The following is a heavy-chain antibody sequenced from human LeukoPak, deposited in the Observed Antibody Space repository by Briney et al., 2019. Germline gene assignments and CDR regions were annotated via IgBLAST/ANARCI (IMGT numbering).Heavy chain of an antibody. CDR3: ARREIGYCSGGSCYRRDYYYMDV. Sequence: ASVKVSCKASGYTFTSYDINWVRQATGQGLEWMGWMNPNSGNTGYAQKFQGRVTMTRNTSISTAYMELSSLRSEDTAVYYCARREIGYCSGGSCYRRDYYYMDVWGKGTTVTVSS. J-gene: IGHJ6*03. CDR1: GYTFTSYD. CDR2: MNPNSGNT. D-gene: IGHD2-15*01. V-gene: IGHV1-8*01.